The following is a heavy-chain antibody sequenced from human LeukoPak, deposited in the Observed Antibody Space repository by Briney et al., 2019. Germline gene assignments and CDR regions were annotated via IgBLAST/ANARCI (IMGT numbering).Heavy chain of an antibody. CDR1: GGSISSYY. CDR2: IYYSGGT. Sequence: SETLSLTCTVSGGSISSYYWSWIRQPPGKGLEWIGYIYYSGGTTYNPSLKSRVTTSVDTSKNQFSLMLSSVTAADTAVYFCARQNSYGTYYGLDVWGQGTTVTVSS. J-gene: IGHJ6*02. V-gene: IGHV4-59*08. CDR3: ARQNSYGTYYGLDV. D-gene: IGHD5-18*01.